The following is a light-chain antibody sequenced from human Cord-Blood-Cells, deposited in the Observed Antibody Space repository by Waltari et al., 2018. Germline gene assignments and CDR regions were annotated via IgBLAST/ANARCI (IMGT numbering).Light chain of an antibody. CDR1: TGHRSSA. Sequence: LVLTQSPSASTSLGASVKPTCTLSTGHRSSAIACPPQQPEKGPRYLMKLNSDGRHSKGDGIPDRFSGSSSGAERYLTISSLQSEDEADYYCQTWGTGIVVFGGGTKLTVL. V-gene: IGLV4-69*01. CDR3: QTWGTGIVV. J-gene: IGLJ2*01. CDR2: LNSDGRH.